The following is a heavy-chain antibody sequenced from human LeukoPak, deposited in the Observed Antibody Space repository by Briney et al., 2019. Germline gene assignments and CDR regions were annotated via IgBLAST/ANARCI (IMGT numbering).Heavy chain of an antibody. J-gene: IGHJ5*02. D-gene: IGHD6-19*01. Sequence: ASVKVSCKASEYTSTNYYMNWVRQAPGQGLEWMGWINPNSGGTNYAQKFQGRVTMTRDTSISTAYMELSRLRSDDTAVYYCARKEQWLTIDPWGQGTLVTVSS. CDR2: INPNSGGT. CDR1: EYTSTNYY. V-gene: IGHV1-2*02. CDR3: ARKEQWLTIDP.